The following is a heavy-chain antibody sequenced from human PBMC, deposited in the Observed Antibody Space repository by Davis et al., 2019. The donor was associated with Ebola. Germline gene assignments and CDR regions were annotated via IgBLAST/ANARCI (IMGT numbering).Heavy chain of an antibody. J-gene: IGHJ6*02. Sequence: AASVKVSCKASGYTFTSYYMQWVRQAPGQGLEWMGIINPSGGSTSYAQKFQGRVTMTRDTSTSTVYMELSRLRSDDTVVYYCARENYYGLMGYGMDVWGQGTTVTVSS. CDR2: INPSGGST. CDR1: GYTFTSYY. V-gene: IGHV1-46*01. CDR3: ARENYYGLMGYGMDV. D-gene: IGHD3-10*01.